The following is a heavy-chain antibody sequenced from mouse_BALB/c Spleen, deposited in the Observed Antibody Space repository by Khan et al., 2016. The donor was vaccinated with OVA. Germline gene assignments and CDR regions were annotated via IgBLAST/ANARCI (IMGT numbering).Heavy chain of an antibody. V-gene: IGHV2-2*01. CDR2: IRSGENT. Sequence: QVQLKQSGPGLVRPSQTLSITCTVSGFSLTTYGVHWVRQSPGRGLEWLGVIRSGENTDYNAAFISRLSITKAHSKSQVFYKMNSLQDEDTAMYYCARNSYMYDFTYWGQGTLVTVSA. CDR3: ARNSYMYDFTY. J-gene: IGHJ3*01. CDR1: GFSLTTYG. D-gene: IGHD2-14*01.